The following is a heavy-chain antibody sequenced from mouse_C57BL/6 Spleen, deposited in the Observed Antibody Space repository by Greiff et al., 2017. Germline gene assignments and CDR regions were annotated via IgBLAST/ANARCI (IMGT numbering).Heavy chain of an antibody. CDR1: GYTFTSYW. CDR2: IDPSDSET. CDR3: ARAIYYYGSGGFAY. D-gene: IGHD1-1*01. V-gene: IGHV1-52*01. J-gene: IGHJ3*01. Sequence: VQLQQPGAELVRPGSSVKLSCKASGYTFTSYWMHWVKQRPIQGLEWIGNIDPSDSETHYNQKFKDKATLTVDKSSSTAYMQLSSLTSEDSAVYYCARAIYYYGSGGFAYWGQGTLVTVSA.